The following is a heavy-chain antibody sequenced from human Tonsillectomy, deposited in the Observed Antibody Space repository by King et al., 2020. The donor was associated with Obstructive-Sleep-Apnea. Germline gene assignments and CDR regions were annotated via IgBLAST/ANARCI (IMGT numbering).Heavy chain of an antibody. CDR2: IYHSGST. V-gene: IGHV4-59*01. Sequence: VQLQESGPGLVKPSETLSLTCTVSGGSISYYYWSWIRQPPGKGLEWIGYIYHSGSTNYNPSLKSPVIISVDTSKNQFSLKLSSVTAADTAVYYCAREPHNDYGIDYRGQGPLVTVPS. D-gene: IGHD4-17*01. J-gene: IGHJ4*02. CDR3: AREPHNDYGIDY. CDR1: GGSISYYY.